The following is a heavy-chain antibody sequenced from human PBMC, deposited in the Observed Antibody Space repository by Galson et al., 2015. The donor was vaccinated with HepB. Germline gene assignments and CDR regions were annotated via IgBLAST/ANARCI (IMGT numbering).Heavy chain of an antibody. Sequence: SVKVSCKASGCTFTSYGISWVRQAPGQGLEWVGWISTYNGNTNYAQKFQGRVTMITDTSTSTAYLELRGLLSDDTAVYYCARDHSWAAAGTSNWFDPWGQGTLVIVSS. D-gene: IGHD6-13*01. J-gene: IGHJ5*02. V-gene: IGHV1-18*01. CDR2: ISTYNGNT. CDR3: ARDHSWAAAGTSNWFDP. CDR1: GCTFTSYG.